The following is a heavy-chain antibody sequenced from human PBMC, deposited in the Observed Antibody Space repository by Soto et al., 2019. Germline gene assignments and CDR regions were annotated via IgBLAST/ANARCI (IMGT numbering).Heavy chain of an antibody. CDR1: GGTFSSYA. V-gene: IGHV1-69*01. Sequence: QVQLVQSGAEVKKPGSSVKVSCKASGGTFSSYAISWVRQAPGQGLEWMGGIIPIFGTANYAQKFQGRVTITADESTSTAYMELSSLRSEDTAVYYCARLRYYDSSGYRTMGAFDIWGQGTMVTVSS. J-gene: IGHJ3*02. CDR2: IIPIFGTA. CDR3: ARLRYYDSSGYRTMGAFDI. D-gene: IGHD3-22*01.